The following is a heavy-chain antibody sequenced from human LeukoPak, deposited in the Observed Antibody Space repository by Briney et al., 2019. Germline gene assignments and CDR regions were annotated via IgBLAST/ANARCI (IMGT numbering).Heavy chain of an antibody. CDR2: IRYDGSNK. CDR3: AKGARDSSGYHTDY. D-gene: IGHD3-22*01. CDR1: GFTFSSYG. V-gene: IGHV3-30*02. Sequence: PGGSLRLSCAASGFTFSSYGMHWVRQAPGKGLEWVAFIRYDGSNKYYADSVKGRFTISRDNSKNTLYLQMNSLRAEDTAVYYCAKGARDSSGYHTDYWGQGTLVTVSS. J-gene: IGHJ4*02.